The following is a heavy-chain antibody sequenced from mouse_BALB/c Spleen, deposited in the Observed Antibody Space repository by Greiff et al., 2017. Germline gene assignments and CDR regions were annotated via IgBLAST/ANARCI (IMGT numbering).Heavy chain of an antibody. J-gene: IGHJ3*01. CDR1: GYTFTSYY. V-gene: IGHV1S81*02. Sequence: QVQLQQSGAELVKPGASVKLSCKASGYTFTSYYMYWVKQRPGQGLEWIGVINPSNGGTNFNEKFKSKATLTVDKSSSTAYMQLSSLTSEDSAVYCCTGGLGAWFAYWGQGTLVTVSA. CDR3: TGGLGAWFAY. CDR2: INPSNGGT. D-gene: IGHD4-1*01.